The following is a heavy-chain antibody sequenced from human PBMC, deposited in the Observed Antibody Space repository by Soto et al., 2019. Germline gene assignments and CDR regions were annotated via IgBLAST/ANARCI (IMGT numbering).Heavy chain of an antibody. D-gene: IGHD3-3*01. V-gene: IGHV1-8*01. CDR2: MNPNSGNT. CDR3: ARASYYDFWSGYYWFDP. CDR1: GYAFTSYD. Sequence: ASVKVSCKASGYAFTSYDINWVRQAAGQGLEWMGWMNPNSGNTGYAQKFQGRVTMTRNTSISTAYMELSSLRSEDTAVYYCARASYYDFWSGYYWFDPWGQGTLVTVSS. J-gene: IGHJ5*02.